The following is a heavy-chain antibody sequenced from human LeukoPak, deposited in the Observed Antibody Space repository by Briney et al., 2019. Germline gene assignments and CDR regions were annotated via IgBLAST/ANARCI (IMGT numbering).Heavy chain of an antibody. V-gene: IGHV3-21*01. CDR3: AGDYGDSLYYNYGMDV. CDR2: ISTSGAYI. Sequence: GGSLRLSCAASGFTFSTYSMNWVRLVPGKGLEWVSSISTSGAYIYYADSVKGRFTISRDNARNSLYLQMHSLRAEDTAVFYCAGDYGDSLYYNYGMDVWGQGTTVTVSS. J-gene: IGHJ6*02. D-gene: IGHD4-17*01. CDR1: GFTFSTYS.